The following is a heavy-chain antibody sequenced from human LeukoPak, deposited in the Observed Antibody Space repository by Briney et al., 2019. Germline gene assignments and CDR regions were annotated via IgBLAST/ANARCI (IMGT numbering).Heavy chain of an antibody. D-gene: IGHD2-15*01. J-gene: IGHJ4*02. CDR2: IKKTGSET. Sequence: GGSLRLSCAASGFTFSHFWMSWVRQAPGKGLEWVAYIKKTGSETYYVDSVKGRFTITRDNTRNSLFLQMYSLRAEDTAAYFCAREDGYCSGGNCYSYFDSWGQGTLVTVSS. CDR1: GFTFSHFW. V-gene: IGHV3-7*01. CDR3: AREDGYCSGGNCYSYFDS.